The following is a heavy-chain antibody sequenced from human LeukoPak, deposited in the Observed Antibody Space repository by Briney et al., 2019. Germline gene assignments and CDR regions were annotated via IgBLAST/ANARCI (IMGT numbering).Heavy chain of an antibody. J-gene: IGHJ4*02. CDR1: GYTFTGYY. CDR3: ARDENERYCTNGVCSGPFDY. V-gene: IGHV1-2*06. D-gene: IGHD2-8*01. Sequence: ASVKVSCKASGYTFTGYYMHWVRQAPGQGFEWMGRINPNSGGTNYAQKFQGRITMTRDTSISTAYMELSRLRSDDTAVYYCARDENERYCTNGVCSGPFDYWGQGTLVTVSS. CDR2: INPNSGGT.